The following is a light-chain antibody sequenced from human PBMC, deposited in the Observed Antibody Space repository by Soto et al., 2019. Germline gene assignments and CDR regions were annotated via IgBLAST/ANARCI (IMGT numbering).Light chain of an antibody. V-gene: IGLV3-21*02. CDR2: DDS. CDR1: NLGTRS. CDR3: QVWDGSSAHYV. Sequence: SYELTQPPSVSVAPGQTARITCEGDNLGTRSVHWYQQKPGQAPVLVVYDDSARPSEIPERFSGSNSGSTATLTISMVEAEDEADYYCQVWDGSSAHYVFGSGTKLTVL. J-gene: IGLJ1*01.